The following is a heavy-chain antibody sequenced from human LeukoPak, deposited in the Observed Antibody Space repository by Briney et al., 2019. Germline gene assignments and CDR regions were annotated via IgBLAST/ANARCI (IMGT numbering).Heavy chain of an antibody. J-gene: IGHJ3*02. CDR1: GFTFSSYA. Sequence: PGGSLRLSCAASGFTFSSYAMSWVRQAPGKGLEWVSAISGSGGSTYYADSVKGRFTISRDNSKNTLYVQMNRLRDEDTAVYYCAKGHYDSSGYYYERDAFDIWGQGTMVTVSS. D-gene: IGHD3-22*01. V-gene: IGHV3-23*01. CDR2: ISGSGGST. CDR3: AKGHYDSSGYYYERDAFDI.